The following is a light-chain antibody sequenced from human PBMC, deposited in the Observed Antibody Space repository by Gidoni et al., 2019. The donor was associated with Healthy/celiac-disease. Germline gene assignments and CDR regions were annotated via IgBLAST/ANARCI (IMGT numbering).Light chain of an antibody. J-gene: IGKJ3*01. CDR1: QSVSSSY. Sequence: EIVLTQSPGTLSLSPGERATLPCRASQSVSSSYLAWYQQKPGQAPRLLIYGASSRATGIPDRFSGSGSGTDFTLTISRLEPEDVAVYYCQQYGSSPLFTFGPXTKVDIK. CDR2: GAS. CDR3: QQYGSSPLFT. V-gene: IGKV3-20*01.